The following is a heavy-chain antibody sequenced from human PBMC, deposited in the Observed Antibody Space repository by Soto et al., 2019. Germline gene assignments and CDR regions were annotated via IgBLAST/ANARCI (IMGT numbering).Heavy chain of an antibody. Sequence: ASVKVSCKASGYTFNKYGFNWVRQAPGQGLEWVGRISAFNDYTNLAQKFQGRVTLTTDASTNTAYMELQILRSDDTAMYYCAPGRGVVIPAGTPDAFDVCGEATKVTVTS. J-gene: IGHJ3*01. CDR1: GYTFNKYG. CDR2: ISAFNDYT. V-gene: IGHV1-18*01. CDR3: APGRGVVIPAGTPDAFDV. D-gene: IGHD6-13*01.